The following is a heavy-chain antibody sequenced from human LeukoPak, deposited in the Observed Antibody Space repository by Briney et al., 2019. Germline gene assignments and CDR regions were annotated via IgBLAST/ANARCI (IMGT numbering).Heavy chain of an antibody. CDR1: GFTFSSYG. CDR3: ARGPWIRGDYGMDV. J-gene: IGHJ6*02. V-gene: IGHV3-30*02. CDR2: IRYDGSNK. Sequence: PGGSLRLSCAASGFTFSSYGMHWVRQAPGKGLEWVAFIRYDGSNKYYADSVKGRFTISRDNSKNTLYLQMNSLRAEDTAVYYCARGPWIRGDYGMDVWGQGTTVTVSS. D-gene: IGHD5-18*01.